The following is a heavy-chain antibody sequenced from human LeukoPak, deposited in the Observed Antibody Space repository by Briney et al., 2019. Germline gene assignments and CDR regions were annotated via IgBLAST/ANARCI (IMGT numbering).Heavy chain of an antibody. CDR3: TRDLLYYYYMDV. CDR1: GFSFGDYA. Sequence: GGSLRLSCTTSGFSFGDYAMNWVRQAPGKGLEWVGFIRGKPYGGTTEYAASVKGRFTISREDSKSIAYLQMNSLKTEDSAVYFCTRDLLYYYYMDVWGKGTTVTISS. CDR2: IRGKPYGGTT. J-gene: IGHJ6*03. V-gene: IGHV3-49*04.